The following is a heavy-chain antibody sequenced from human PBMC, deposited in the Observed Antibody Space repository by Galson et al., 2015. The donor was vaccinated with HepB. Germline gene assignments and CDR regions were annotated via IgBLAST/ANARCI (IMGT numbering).Heavy chain of an antibody. Sequence: SLRLSCAASGFTFSSYSMNWVRQAPGKGLEWVSSISSSSSYIYYADSVKGRFTISRDNAKNSLYLQMNSLRAEDTAVYYCAGGDVGAFDIWGQGTMVTVSS. CDR2: ISSSSSYI. CDR3: AGGDVGAFDI. CDR1: GFTFSSYS. D-gene: IGHD2-21*01. J-gene: IGHJ3*02. V-gene: IGHV3-21*01.